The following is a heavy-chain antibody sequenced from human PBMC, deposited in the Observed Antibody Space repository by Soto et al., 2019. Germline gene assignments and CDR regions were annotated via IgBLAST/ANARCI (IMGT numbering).Heavy chain of an antibody. CDR1: GYAFTTYG. Sequence: QVHLVQSGAEVKKPGASVKVSCQGSGYAFTTYGITWVRQATGQGLEWMGWISAHNGNTNYAQKLQGRVNVTSATSTSTAYMELRSLRYDDTAVYYCARGRYGDYWGQGALVTVSS. J-gene: IGHJ4*02. V-gene: IGHV1-18*01. CDR3: ARGRYGDY. D-gene: IGHD1-1*01. CDR2: ISAHNGNT.